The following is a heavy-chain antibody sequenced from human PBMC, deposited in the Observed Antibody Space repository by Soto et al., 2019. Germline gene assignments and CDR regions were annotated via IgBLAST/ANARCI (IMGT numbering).Heavy chain of an antibody. CDR2: MYHSGST. V-gene: IGHV4-30-2*01. J-gene: IGHJ4*02. Sequence: SLPRSLTCAVSDGSISSGGYSWSWIRQPPGKGLEWIGYMYHSGSTYYNPSLKSRVTISIDRSKNQFSLKLRSVTAADTDVYYCVRVPDYWGQGTLVTVSS. CDR1: DGSISSGGYS. CDR3: VRVPDY.